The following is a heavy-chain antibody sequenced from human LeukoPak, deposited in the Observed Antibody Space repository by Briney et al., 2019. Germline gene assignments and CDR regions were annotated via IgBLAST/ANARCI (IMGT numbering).Heavy chain of an antibody. Sequence: GRSLRLSCTASGFTFSGYWMNWVRPAPGKGLVWVSRIGSDGGSTTYADSVKGRFTISRDNAKNTLYLQMTSLRAEDTAVYYCARGGSGNFYYWGQGTLVTVSS. CDR2: IGSDGGST. V-gene: IGHV3-74*03. J-gene: IGHJ4*02. D-gene: IGHD1-26*01. CDR1: GFTFSGYW. CDR3: ARGGSGNFYY.